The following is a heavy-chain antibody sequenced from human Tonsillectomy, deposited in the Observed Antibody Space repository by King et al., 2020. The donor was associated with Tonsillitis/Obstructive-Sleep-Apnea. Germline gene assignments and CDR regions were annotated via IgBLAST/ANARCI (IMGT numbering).Heavy chain of an antibody. CDR2: IYYSGST. CDR3: AGVQLERRNYYYGMDV. D-gene: IGHD1-1*01. CDR1: GGSISSGGYY. V-gene: IGHV4-31*03. Sequence: VQLQESGPGLVKPSQTLSLTCTVSGGSISSGGYYWSWIRQHPGKGLEWIGYIYYSGSTYYNPSLKSRVTISVDTSKNQFSLKLSSVPAAGTAVYYCAGVQLERRNYYYGMDVWGQGTTVTVSS. J-gene: IGHJ6*02.